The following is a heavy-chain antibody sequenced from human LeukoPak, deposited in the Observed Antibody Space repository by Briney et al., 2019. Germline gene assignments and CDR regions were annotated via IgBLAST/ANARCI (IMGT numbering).Heavy chain of an antibody. V-gene: IGHV4-4*07. D-gene: IGHD2-8*01. CDR2: IYTSGST. J-gene: IGHJ6*03. CDR3: AKMGKDAYYYYYMDV. CDR1: GGSISSYY. Sequence: SETLSLTCTVSGGSISSYYWSWIRQPAGKGLEWIGRIYTSGSTNYNPSLKSRVTMSVDTSKNQFSLKLSSVTAADTAVYYCAKMGKDAYYYYYMDVWGKGTTVTVSS.